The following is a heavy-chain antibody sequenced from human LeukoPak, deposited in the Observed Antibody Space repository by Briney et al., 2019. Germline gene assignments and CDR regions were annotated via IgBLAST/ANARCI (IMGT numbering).Heavy chain of an antibody. CDR2: ISSSGSTI. CDR3: ARDMSPITIFPYYYGMDV. CDR1: GFTFSDYY. V-gene: IGHV3-11*01. J-gene: IGHJ6*02. Sequence: GGSLRLSCAASGFTFSDYYMSWIRQAPGKGLEWVSYISSSGSTIYYADSVKGRFTISRVNAKNSLYLQMNSLRAEDTAVYYCARDMSPITIFPYYYGMDVWGQGTTVTVSS. D-gene: IGHD3-3*01.